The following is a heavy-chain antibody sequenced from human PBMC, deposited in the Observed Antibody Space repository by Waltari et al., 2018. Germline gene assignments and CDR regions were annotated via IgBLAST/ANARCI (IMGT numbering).Heavy chain of an antibody. D-gene: IGHD2-15*01. CDR3: ARAGVVVVAATDYYYYGMDV. CDR1: GGTFSSYA. V-gene: IGHV1-69*01. J-gene: IGHJ6*02. CDR2: IIPIFGTA. Sequence: QVQLVQSGAEVKKPGSSVKVSCKASGGTFSSYAISWVRQAPGQGLEWMGGIIPIFGTANYAQKFQGRVTITADESTSTAYMELSSLRSEDTAVYYCARAGVVVVAATDYYYYGMDVWGQGTTVTVSS.